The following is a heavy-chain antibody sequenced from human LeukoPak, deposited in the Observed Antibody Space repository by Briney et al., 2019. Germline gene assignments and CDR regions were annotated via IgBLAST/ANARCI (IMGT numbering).Heavy chain of an antibody. Sequence: GASVKVSCKASGGTFSSYAISWVRQAPGQGLEWMGGIIPIFGTANYAQKFQGRVTITTDESTSTAYMELSSLRSEDTAVYYGAIKPRSPYCSSTSCYTPLDYWGQGTLVTVSS. D-gene: IGHD2-2*02. V-gene: IGHV1-69*05. J-gene: IGHJ4*02. CDR1: GGTFSSYA. CDR2: IIPIFGTA. CDR3: AIKPRSPYCSSTSCYTPLDY.